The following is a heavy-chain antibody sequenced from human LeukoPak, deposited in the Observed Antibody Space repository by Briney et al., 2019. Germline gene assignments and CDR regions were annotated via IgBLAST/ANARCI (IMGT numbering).Heavy chain of an antibody. CDR2: IYYSGST. Sequence: SETLSLTCTVSGGSISSSSYYWGWIRQPPGKGLEWIGSIYYSGSTYYNPSLKSRVTISVDTSKNQFSLKLSSVTAADTAVYYCARSPSYYYDSSGYYYDHYYYMDVWGKGTTVTVSS. CDR1: GGSISSSSYY. CDR3: ARSPSYYYDSSGYYYDHYYYMDV. D-gene: IGHD3-22*01. J-gene: IGHJ6*03. V-gene: IGHV4-39*07.